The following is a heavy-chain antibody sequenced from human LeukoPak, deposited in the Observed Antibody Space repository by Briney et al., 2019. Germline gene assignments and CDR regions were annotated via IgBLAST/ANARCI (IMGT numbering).Heavy chain of an antibody. CDR3: ATHAYRMQLGY. J-gene: IGHJ4*02. CDR1: GFTFNDYA. CDR2: ISYDGYDK. V-gene: IGHV3-30-3*01. Sequence: GGSLRLSCAASGFTFNDYALYWVRQAPGKGLEWVTLISYDGYDKSYADSVRGRFTISRDNSRNTLYLQMDSLRSEDTAVYYCATHAYRMQLGYWGQGTLVTVSS. D-gene: IGHD5-18*01.